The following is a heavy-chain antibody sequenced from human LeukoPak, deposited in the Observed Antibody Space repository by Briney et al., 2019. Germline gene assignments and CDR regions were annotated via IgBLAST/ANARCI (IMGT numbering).Heavy chain of an antibody. V-gene: IGHV6-1*01. CDR1: GDSVSSNSAA. Sequence: SQTLSLTCAISGDSVSSNSAAWNWIRQSPSRGLEWLGRTYYRSKWYNDYAVSVKSRITINPDTSKNQFSLQLNSVSPEDTAVYYCARDGLERGPYYYGSGTPGYFDYWGQRTLVTVSS. CDR2: TYYRSKWYN. D-gene: IGHD3-10*01. J-gene: IGHJ4*02. CDR3: ARDGLERGPYYYGSGTPGYFDY.